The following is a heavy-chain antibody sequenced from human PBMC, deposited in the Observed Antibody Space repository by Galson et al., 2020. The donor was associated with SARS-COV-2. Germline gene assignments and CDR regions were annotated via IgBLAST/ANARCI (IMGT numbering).Heavy chain of an antibody. Sequence: TGGYLRLSCAASGFTFSNAWMSWVRQAPGKGLEWVGRIKSKTDGGAPDYAAPVKGRFTISRDDSKNTLYLQMNSLKTEDTAVYYCLTYYDFWSGYPDYYYYGMDVWGQGTTVTVSS. CDR3: LTYYDFWSGYPDYYYYGMDV. CDR2: IKSKTDGGAP. J-gene: IGHJ6*02. V-gene: IGHV3-15*01. D-gene: IGHD3-3*01. CDR1: GFTFSNAW.